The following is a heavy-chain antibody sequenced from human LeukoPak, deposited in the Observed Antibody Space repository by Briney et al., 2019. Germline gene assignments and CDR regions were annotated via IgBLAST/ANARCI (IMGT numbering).Heavy chain of an antibody. CDR3: ARLVSNYYYYMDV. Sequence: SETLSLTCAVYGGSFSGYYWSWIRQPPGKGLEWIGEINHSGSTNYNPSLKSRVTISVDTSMNQFSLKLSSVTAADTAVYYCARLVSNYYYYMDVWGKGTTVTISS. J-gene: IGHJ6*03. V-gene: IGHV4-34*01. CDR1: GGSFSGYY. D-gene: IGHD6-6*01. CDR2: INHSGST.